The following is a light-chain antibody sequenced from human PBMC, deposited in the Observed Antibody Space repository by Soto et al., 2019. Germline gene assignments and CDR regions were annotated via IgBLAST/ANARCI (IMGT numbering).Light chain of an antibody. J-gene: IGKJ1*01. CDR3: QQYESSWT. Sequence: EIVLTQSPGTLSLSPGERATLSCRASQSISSTFLAWYQHKPGQAPRVLIYGASRRATGIPDRFSGCGSGTDFTLTINRLEPEDFAVYYCQQYESSWTFGQGTKVE. V-gene: IGKV3-20*01. CDR2: GAS. CDR1: QSISSTF.